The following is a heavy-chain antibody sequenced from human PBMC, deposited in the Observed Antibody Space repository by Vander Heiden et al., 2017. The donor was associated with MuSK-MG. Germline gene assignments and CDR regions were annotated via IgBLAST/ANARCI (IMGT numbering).Heavy chain of an antibody. V-gene: IGHV1-69*01. CDR2: IIPIFGTA. Sequence: QVQLVQSGAKVKKPGPSVKVSCKPSVGTFSSYAISWVRQAPGQGLEWMGGIIPIFGTANYAQKFQGRVTITADESTSTAYMELSSLRSEDTAVYYCARRGDSGSYDWFDPWGQGTLVTVSS. D-gene: IGHD1-26*01. CDR1: VGTFSSYA. J-gene: IGHJ5*02. CDR3: ARRGDSGSYDWFDP.